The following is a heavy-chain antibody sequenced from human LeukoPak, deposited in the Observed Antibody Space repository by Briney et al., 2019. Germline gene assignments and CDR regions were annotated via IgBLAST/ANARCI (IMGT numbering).Heavy chain of an antibody. J-gene: IGHJ4*02. CDR2: INPNSGGT. V-gene: IGHV1-2*02. CDR3: ARGKGSLWLRSNYYFDY. CDR1: GYTFTGYY. Sequence: ASVKVSCKASGYTFTGYYMHWVRQAPGQGLEWMGWINPNSGGTNYAQKFQGRVTMTRDTSISTAYMELSRLRSDDTAVYYCARGKGSLWLRSNYYFDYWGQGTLVTVSS. D-gene: IGHD3-16*01.